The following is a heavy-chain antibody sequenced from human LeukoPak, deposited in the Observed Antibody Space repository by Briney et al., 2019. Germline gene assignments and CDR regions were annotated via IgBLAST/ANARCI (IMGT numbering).Heavy chain of an antibody. CDR3: ARMRYYYYGMDV. Sequence: SETLSLTCTVSGDSISGNYWTWIRQRPGKGLEWIGYIYYSGSTNYNPSLKSRVTISVDTPKNQFSLKLSSVTAADTAVYYCARMRYYYYGMDVWGQGTTVTVSS. J-gene: IGHJ6*02. V-gene: IGHV4-59*01. CDR2: IYYSGST. CDR1: GDSISGNY.